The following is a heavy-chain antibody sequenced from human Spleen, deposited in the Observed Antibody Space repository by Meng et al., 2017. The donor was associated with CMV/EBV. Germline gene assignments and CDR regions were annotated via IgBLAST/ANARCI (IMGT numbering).Heavy chain of an antibody. Sequence: SETLSLTCTVSGGSISRGDYYWSWIRQPPGKGLEWIGYIYYSGTTYYNPSLKSRLTISVDTSKNQFSLKLFSVTAADTAVYYCARSPWVTTRWYYFDYWGQGRLVTVSS. V-gene: IGHV4-30-4*08. D-gene: IGHD4-11*01. CDR1: GGSISRGDYY. J-gene: IGHJ4*02. CDR3: ARSPWVTTRWYYFDY. CDR2: IYYSGTT.